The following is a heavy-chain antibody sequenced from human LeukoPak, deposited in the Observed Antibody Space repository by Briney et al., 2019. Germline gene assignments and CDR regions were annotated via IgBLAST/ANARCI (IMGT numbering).Heavy chain of an antibody. CDR2: VHLNGRT. CDR1: GGSISATNW. CDR3: ARLAVAGTEGIDY. D-gene: IGHD6-19*01. J-gene: IGHJ4*02. Sequence: PSETLSLTCDVSGGSISATNWWTWIRQPPGGGLEWIGEVHLNGRTHYSPSLESRVTMSADMSENHISLQLTSVTAADTAVYYCARLAVAGTEGIDYWGQGTLVTVSS. V-gene: IGHV4-4*02.